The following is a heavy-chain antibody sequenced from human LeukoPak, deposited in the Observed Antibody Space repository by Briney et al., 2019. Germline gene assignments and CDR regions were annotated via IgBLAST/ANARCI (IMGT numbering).Heavy chain of an antibody. CDR2: IYYSGST. Sequence: SETLSLTCTVSGGSISSYYWSWIRQHPGKGLEWIGYIYYSGSTYYNPSLKSRVTISVDTSKNQFSLKLSSVTAADTAVYYCARVLIASCCFDPWGQGTLVTVSS. V-gene: IGHV4-59*06. D-gene: IGHD2-8*01. CDR3: ARVLIASCCFDP. CDR1: GGSISSYY. J-gene: IGHJ5*02.